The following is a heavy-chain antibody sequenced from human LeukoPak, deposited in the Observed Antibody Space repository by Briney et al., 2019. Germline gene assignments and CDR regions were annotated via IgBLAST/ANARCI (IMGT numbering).Heavy chain of an antibody. Sequence: SETLSLTCAVYGGSFSGYYWSWIRQPPGKGLEWIGEINHSGSTNYNPSLKSRVTISVDTSKNQFSLKLSSVTAADTAVYYCARGPPKDIAVVVAAPPFDYWGQGTLVTVSS. CDR2: INHSGST. CDR3: ARGPPKDIAVVVAAPPFDY. V-gene: IGHV4-34*01. CDR1: GGSFSGYY. J-gene: IGHJ4*02. D-gene: IGHD2-15*01.